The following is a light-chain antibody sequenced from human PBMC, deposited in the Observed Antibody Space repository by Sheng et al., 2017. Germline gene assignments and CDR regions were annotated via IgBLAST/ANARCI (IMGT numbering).Light chain of an antibody. V-gene: IGKV1-8*01. CDR1: QGISSY. J-gene: IGKJ3*01. CDR3: QHYYGYPPFT. CDR2: AAS. Sequence: IQMTQSPSSLSASTGDSVTITCRASQGISSYLAWYQQKPGKAPKLLIYAASTLQAAVPSRFSGSGSGTDFTLTITYLQSEDFATYYCQHYYGYPPFTFGPGTKVDI.